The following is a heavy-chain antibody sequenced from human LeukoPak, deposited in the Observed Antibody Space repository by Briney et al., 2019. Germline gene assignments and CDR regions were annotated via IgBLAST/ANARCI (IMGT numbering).Heavy chain of an antibody. Sequence: KPSETLSLTCIVSGYSISSGYYWGWIRQPPGKGLEWIGSIYHSGSTYYNPSLKSRVTISVDTSKNQFSLKLSSVTAADTAVYYCVTGSDYGYYYYYMDVWGKGTTVTVSS. CDR3: VTGSDYGYYYYYMDV. V-gene: IGHV4-38-2*02. D-gene: IGHD4-17*01. CDR2: IYHSGST. J-gene: IGHJ6*03. CDR1: GYSISSGYY.